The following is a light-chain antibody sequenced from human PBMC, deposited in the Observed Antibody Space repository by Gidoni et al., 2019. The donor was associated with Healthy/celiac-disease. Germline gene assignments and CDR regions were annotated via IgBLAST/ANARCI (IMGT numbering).Light chain of an antibody. CDR1: QGISSY. Sequence: DIKLTQYPSFLSASVGDRVTITCRASQGISSYLAWYQQKPAKAPKLLIYAASTLQSGVPSRFSGSGSGTEFTLTISSLQPEDFATYYCQQLNSYPLTFGGGTKVEIK. V-gene: IGKV1-9*01. CDR2: AAS. J-gene: IGKJ4*01. CDR3: QQLNSYPLT.